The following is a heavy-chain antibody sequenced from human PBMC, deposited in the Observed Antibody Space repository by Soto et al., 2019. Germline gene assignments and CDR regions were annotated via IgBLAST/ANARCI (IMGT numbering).Heavy chain of an antibody. V-gene: IGHV4-61*01. D-gene: IGHD2-8*01. CDR1: GGSVSSGSYY. J-gene: IGHJ3*02. CDR2: IYYSGST. CDR3: ARDPTRYCTNGVCYEDHDAFDI. Sequence: SETLSLTCTVSGGSVSSGSYYWSWIRQPPGKGLEWIGYIYYSGSTNYNPSLKSRVTISVDTSKNQFSLKLSSVTAADTAVYYCARDPTRYCTNGVCYEDHDAFDIWGQGTMVTVSS.